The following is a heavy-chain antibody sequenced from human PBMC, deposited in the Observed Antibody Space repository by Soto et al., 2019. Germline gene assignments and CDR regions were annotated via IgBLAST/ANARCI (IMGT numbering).Heavy chain of an antibody. D-gene: IGHD4-17*01. Sequence: QMLESGGGLVQPGGSLRLSCAASGFTFGNYVVTWVRQAPGRGLEWVSAISASGGGTFYADSVRGRFTISRDNYKNTLYLEMNSLRAEDTALYVCAKDPNGDYLGAFDCWGRGTMVIVSS. CDR3: AKDPNGDYLGAFDC. CDR1: GFTFGNYV. V-gene: IGHV3-23*01. CDR2: ISASGGGT. J-gene: IGHJ3*01.